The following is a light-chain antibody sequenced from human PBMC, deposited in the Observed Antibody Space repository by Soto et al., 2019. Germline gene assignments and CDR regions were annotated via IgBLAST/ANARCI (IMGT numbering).Light chain of an antibody. CDR1: QSVSSY. CDR2: DAS. V-gene: IGKV3-11*01. CDR3: QQRSNWPRIT. J-gene: IGKJ3*01. Sequence: IVLTQSPVTLSSSPGERATLSGRASQSVSSYLAWYQQKPGQAPRLLIYDASNRATGIPARFSGSGSGTDFTLTISSLEPEDFAVYYCQQRSNWPRITFGPGTKVDIK.